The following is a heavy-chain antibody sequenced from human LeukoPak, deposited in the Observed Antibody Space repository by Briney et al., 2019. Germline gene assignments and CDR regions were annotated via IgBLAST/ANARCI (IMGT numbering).Heavy chain of an antibody. CDR2: INSGYYI. V-gene: IGHV3-21*01. D-gene: IGHD4-23*01. CDR3: VRSYGGNSYYFDY. Sequence: GGSLRLSCAASGFTFSSYNMNWVRQAPGKGLEWVSSINSGYYIYYADSMKGRFTISRDNAKDSLYLQMNSLRAEDTAVYYCVRSYGGNSYYFDYWGQGVLVTVSS. J-gene: IGHJ4*02. CDR1: GFTFSSYN.